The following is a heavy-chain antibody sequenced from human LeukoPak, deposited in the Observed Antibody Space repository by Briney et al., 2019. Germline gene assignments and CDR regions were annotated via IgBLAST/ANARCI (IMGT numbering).Heavy chain of an antibody. D-gene: IGHD2-2*01. J-gene: IGHJ5*02. Sequence: GGSMRLSCAASGFTFSSYGMHWVRQAPGKGLGWVAFIRYDGSNKYYADSVKGRFTISRDNSKNTLYLQMNSLRAEDTAVYYCAKASQDIVVVPAAWGQGTLVTVSS. V-gene: IGHV3-30*02. CDR3: AKASQDIVVVPAA. CDR1: GFTFSSYG. CDR2: IRYDGSNK.